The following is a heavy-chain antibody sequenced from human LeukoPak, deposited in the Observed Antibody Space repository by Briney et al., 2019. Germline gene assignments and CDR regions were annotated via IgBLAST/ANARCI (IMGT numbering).Heavy chain of an antibody. CDR2: INPSGGST. CDR1: GYTFTSYY. CDR3: ARDLVLRYFDWLLHGHYYYYGMDV. D-gene: IGHD3-9*01. Sequence: ASVKVSCKASGYTFTSYYMHWVRQAPGQGLEWMGIINPSGGSTSYAQKFQGRVTMTRNTSISTAYMELSSLRSEDTAVYYCARDLVLRYFDWLLHGHYYYYGMDVWGQGTTVTVSS. V-gene: IGHV1-46*01. J-gene: IGHJ6*02.